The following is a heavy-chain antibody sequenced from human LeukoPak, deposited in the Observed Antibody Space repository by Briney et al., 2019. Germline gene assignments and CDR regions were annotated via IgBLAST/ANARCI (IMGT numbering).Heavy chain of an antibody. V-gene: IGHV3-23*01. CDR3: AKDPIAAASID. J-gene: IGHJ4*02. CDR2: ISGGGGST. Sequence: GRSLRLSCVASGFNFNIYAMSWVRQAPGKGPEWVSSISGGGGSTYYADSVKGRFTISRDNSKNTLSLQMNSLRAEDTAVYYCAKDPIAAASIDWGQGTLVTVSS. CDR1: GFNFNIYA. D-gene: IGHD6-13*01.